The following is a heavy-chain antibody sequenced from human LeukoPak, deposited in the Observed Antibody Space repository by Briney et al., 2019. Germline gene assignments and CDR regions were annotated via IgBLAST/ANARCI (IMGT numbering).Heavy chain of an antibody. J-gene: IGHJ4*02. D-gene: IGHD5-18*01. Sequence: SGTLSLTCAVYGGSFSGYYWSWIRQPPGKGPEWIGEINHSGSTNYNPSLKSRVTISVDTSKNQFSLKLSSVTAADTAVYYCARRPAGWLSPVDYWGQGTLVTVSS. CDR2: INHSGST. CDR1: GGSFSGYY. CDR3: ARRPAGWLSPVDY. V-gene: IGHV4-34*01.